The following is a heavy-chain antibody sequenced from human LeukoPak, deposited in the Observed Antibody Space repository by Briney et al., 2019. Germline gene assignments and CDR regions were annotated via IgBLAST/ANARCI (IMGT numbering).Heavy chain of an antibody. CDR2: ISSNGGSA. Sequence: QPGPSLRLSWPASGLSFSKYAMHWVRQPPRKGMEYVSSISSNGGSAYYANSVKGRFTISRDNSKNTLYLQMGSLRAEDMAVYYCARDMGSYYGYYYGMDVGGQGTTVTVSS. D-gene: IGHD3-10*01. CDR3: ARDMGSYYGYYYGMDV. CDR1: GLSFSKYA. V-gene: IGHV3-64*01. J-gene: IGHJ6*02.